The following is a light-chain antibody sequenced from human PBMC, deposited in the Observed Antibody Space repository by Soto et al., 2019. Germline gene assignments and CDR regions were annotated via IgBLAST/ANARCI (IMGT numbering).Light chain of an antibody. CDR1: HSISVW. CDR2: QAS. V-gene: IGKV1-5*03. Sequence: DIQMTQSPSTLSSSVGDRVTITCRASHSISVWLAWYQQKPGKAPKLLIYQASTLESGVPSRFSGRGSGTDFTLSISSLQPDDFATYYCQQYYTSPYTFGQGTKLRSN. CDR3: QQYYTSPYT. J-gene: IGKJ2*01.